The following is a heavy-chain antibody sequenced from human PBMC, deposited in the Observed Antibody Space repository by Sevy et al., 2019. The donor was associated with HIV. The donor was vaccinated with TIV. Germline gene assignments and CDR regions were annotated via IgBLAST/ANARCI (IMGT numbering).Heavy chain of an antibody. CDR2: ISYDGSNK. D-gene: IGHD3-10*01. J-gene: IGHJ4*02. CDR1: GFTFSSYA. CDR3: SRETYYYGSGSYYPLDY. V-gene: IGHV3-30-3*01. Sequence: GGSLRLSCAASGFTFSSYAVHWVRQAPGKGLEWVAVISYDGSNKYYADSVKGRFTISRDNSKKTLYLQMNNLRAEDTAVYYCSRETYYYGSGSYYPLDYWGQGTLVTVSS.